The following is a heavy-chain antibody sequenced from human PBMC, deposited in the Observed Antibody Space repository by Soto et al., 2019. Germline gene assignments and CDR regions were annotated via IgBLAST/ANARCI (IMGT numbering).Heavy chain of an antibody. CDR2: IFHSGST. CDR3: ARGLQYGGNSAY. J-gene: IGHJ4*02. Sequence: SETRSLTCGVSGYSISSGYYWGWIRQPPGKGLEWIASIFHSGSTYYNPSLKSRVTISADTSKNQFSLKLSSVTAADTAVYYCARGLQYGGNSAYWGQGTLVTV. V-gene: IGHV4-38-2*01. D-gene: IGHD2-21*02. CDR1: GYSISSGYY.